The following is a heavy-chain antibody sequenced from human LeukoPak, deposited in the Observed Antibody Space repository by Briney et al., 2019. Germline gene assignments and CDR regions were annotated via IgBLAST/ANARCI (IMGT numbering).Heavy chain of an antibody. CDR1: GGTFSSYA. CDR2: IIPIFGTA. CDR3: ARDRAPSGYDFWSGYKSFDY. D-gene: IGHD3-3*01. Sequence: SVKVSCKASGGTFSSYAISWVRQAPGQGLEWMGGIIPIFGTANYAQKFQGRVTITADESTSTAYMELSSLRSEDTAVYYCARDRAPSGYDFWSGYKSFDYWGQGTLVTVSS. V-gene: IGHV1-69*01. J-gene: IGHJ4*02.